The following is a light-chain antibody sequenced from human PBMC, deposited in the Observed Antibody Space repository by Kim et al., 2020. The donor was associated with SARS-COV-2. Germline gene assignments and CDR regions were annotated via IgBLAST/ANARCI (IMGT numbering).Light chain of an antibody. CDR1: SSDVGGYNY. V-gene: IGLV2-14*01. J-gene: IGLJ1*01. CDR3: SSFTSSRLYV. Sequence: QSALTQPASVSGSPGQSLTVSCTGTSSDVGGYNYVSWYQQYPGEAPKLMIYDVSNRPSGISNRFSGSKSGNTASLTISGLQAEDEADYYCSSFTSSRLYVFGTGTQLTVL. CDR2: DVS.